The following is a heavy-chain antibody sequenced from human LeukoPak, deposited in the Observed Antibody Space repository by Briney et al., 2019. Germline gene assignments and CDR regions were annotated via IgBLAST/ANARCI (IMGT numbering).Heavy chain of an antibody. J-gene: IGHJ5*02. D-gene: IGHD3-3*01. CDR2: MNPNSGNT. CDR3: ARRHYDFWSGTNWFDP. Sequence: ASVKVSCKASGYTFTSYDINWVRQATGQGLEWMGWMNPNSGNTGYAQKFQGRVTMTRNTSISTAYMELSSLRSEDTAVYYCARRHYDFWSGTNWFDPWGQGTLVTVSS. V-gene: IGHV1-8*01. CDR1: GYTFTSYD.